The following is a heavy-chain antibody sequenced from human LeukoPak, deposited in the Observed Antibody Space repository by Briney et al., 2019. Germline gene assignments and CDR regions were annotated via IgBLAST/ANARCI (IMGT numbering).Heavy chain of an antibody. CDR2: IYYSGST. D-gene: IGHD3-10*01. J-gene: IGHJ4*02. CDR3: ARGIWYYGSGSYLDY. V-gene: IGHV4-31*03. CDR1: GGSISSGSYY. Sequence: SQTLSLTCTVSGGSISSGSYYWSWIRQHPGVGLEWIGHIYYSGSTYYNPSLKNRVIISVDTSKKQFSLNLSSVTAADTAVYYCARGIWYYGSGSYLDYWGQGTLVTVSS.